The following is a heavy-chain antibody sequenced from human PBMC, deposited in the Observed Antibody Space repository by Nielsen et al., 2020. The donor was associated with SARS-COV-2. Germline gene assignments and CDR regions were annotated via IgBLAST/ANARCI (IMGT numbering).Heavy chain of an antibody. CDR2: IIPIFGTA. D-gene: IGHD3-22*01. J-gene: IGHJ4*02. Sequence: SVKVSCKASGGIFSSYAISWVRQAPGQGLEWMGGIIPIFGTANYAQKFQGRVTITADESTSTAYMELSSLRSEDTAVYYCARDTYYYDSSGYYYEVVDYFDYWGQGTLVTVSS. CDR3: ARDTYYYDSSGYYYEVVDYFDY. CDR1: GGIFSSYA. V-gene: IGHV1-69*13.